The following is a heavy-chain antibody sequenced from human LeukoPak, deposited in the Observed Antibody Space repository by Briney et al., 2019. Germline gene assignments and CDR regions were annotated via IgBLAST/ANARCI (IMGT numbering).Heavy chain of an antibody. CDR1: GVSISSSSYY. J-gene: IGHJ6*03. Sequence: PSETLSLTCTVPGVSISSSSYYWGWIRQPPGKGLEWIGSIYYSGSTYYNPSLKSRVTISVDTSKNQFSLKLSSVTAADTAVYYCARLLCSSTSCDYYYYYMDAWGKGTTVTVSS. CDR3: ARLLCSSTSCDYYYYYMDA. D-gene: IGHD2-2*01. V-gene: IGHV4-39*01. CDR2: IYYSGST.